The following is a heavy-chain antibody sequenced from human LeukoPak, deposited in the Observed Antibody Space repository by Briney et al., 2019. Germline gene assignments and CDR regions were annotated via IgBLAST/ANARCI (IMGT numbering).Heavy chain of an antibody. CDR2: ISGSGGST. CDR1: GFTFSSYA. Sequence: GGSLRLSCAASGFTFSSYAMSWVRQAPGKGLEWVSAISGSGGSTYYADSVKGRFTISRDNSKNTLYLQMNSLRAEDTAVYYCAILKWELRNYFDYWGQGTLVTVSS. V-gene: IGHV3-23*01. D-gene: IGHD1-26*01. J-gene: IGHJ4*02. CDR3: AILKWELRNYFDY.